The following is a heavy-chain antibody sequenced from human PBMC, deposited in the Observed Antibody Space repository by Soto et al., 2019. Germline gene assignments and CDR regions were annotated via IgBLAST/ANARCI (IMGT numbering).Heavy chain of an antibody. CDR3: ARGPFFARYQPFDA. V-gene: IGHV4-59*01. CDR2: IHVTGNT. CDR1: GGSMNNYL. Sequence: PSETLSLTCTVFGGSMNNYLWSWIRQTPGDGLEWIGYIHVTGNTYHNPSLKSPVTISIDASKTQFFLTLTSVTAADTAVYYCARGPFFARYQPFDAWGRGILVTVSS. D-gene: IGHD1-20*01. J-gene: IGHJ4*02.